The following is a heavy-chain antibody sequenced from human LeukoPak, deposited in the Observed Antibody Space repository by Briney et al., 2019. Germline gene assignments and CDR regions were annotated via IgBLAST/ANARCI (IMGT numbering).Heavy chain of an antibody. CDR3: ARATTPTVLGDY. D-gene: IGHD4-11*01. CDR1: GFTFSSYA. J-gene: IGHJ4*02. CDR2: ISYDGSNK. Sequence: GRSLRLSCAASGFTFSSYALHWVRQAPGKGLEWVAVISYDGSNKYHADSVKGRFTISRDNSKNTLFLQMNSLRAEDTAVYYCARATTPTVLGDYWGQGTLVTVSS. V-gene: IGHV3-30-3*01.